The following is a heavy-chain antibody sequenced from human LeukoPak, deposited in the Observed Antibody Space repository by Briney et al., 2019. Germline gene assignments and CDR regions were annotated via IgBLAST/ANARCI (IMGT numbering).Heavy chain of an antibody. CDR1: GFTFSSYA. Sequence: GGSLRLSCAASGFTFSSYAMSWVRQAPGKGLEWVSAISGSGGSTYYADSVKGRFTISRDNSKNTLYLQMNSLRAEDTAVYYCARDSTYYDFWSGYYGWFDPWGQGTLVTVSS. D-gene: IGHD3-3*01. J-gene: IGHJ5*02. V-gene: IGHV3-23*01. CDR3: ARDSTYYDFWSGYYGWFDP. CDR2: ISGSGGST.